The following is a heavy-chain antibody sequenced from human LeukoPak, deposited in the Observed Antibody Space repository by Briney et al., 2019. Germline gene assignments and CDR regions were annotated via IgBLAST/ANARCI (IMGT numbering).Heavy chain of an antibody. CDR2: INPNSGGT. J-gene: IGHJ4*02. Sequence: ASVTVSCKASGYTFTVYYMHWVRQAPGQGLEWMGWINPNSGGTNYAQKFQGRVTMTRDTSISTAYMELSRLRSDDTAVYYCARERITMVRGVIRVLDYWGQGTLVTVSS. V-gene: IGHV1-2*02. D-gene: IGHD3-10*01. CDR1: GYTFTVYY. CDR3: ARERITMVRGVIRVLDY.